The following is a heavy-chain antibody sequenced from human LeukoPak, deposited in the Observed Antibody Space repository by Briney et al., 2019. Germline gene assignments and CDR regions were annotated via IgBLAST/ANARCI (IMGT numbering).Heavy chain of an antibody. CDR1: GGSIRNYNNY. D-gene: IGHD4-17*01. CDR3: VSKVYGDARTFDY. CDR2: VYYTGST. V-gene: IGHV4-39*01. J-gene: IGHJ4*02. Sequence: SETLSLTCIVSGGSIRNYNNYWGWIRQPPGKGLEWIGSVYYTGSTYYNPSPQSRITVSVATSKNQFSLKLSSVTAADTAVYYCVSKVYGDARTFDYWGQGTLVTVSS.